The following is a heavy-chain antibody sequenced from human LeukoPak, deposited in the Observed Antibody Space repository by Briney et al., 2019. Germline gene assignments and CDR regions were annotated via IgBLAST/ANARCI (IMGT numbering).Heavy chain of an antibody. V-gene: IGHV3-53*01. CDR3: ASQTTVKYYFDY. J-gene: IGHJ4*02. Sequence: TGGSLRLSCAASGFTVSSNYMSWVRQAPGKGLEWVSVIYSGGSTYYADSVKGRLTISRDNSKNTLYLQLNSLRGEDTAVYYCASQTTVKYYFDYWGQGTLVTVSS. CDR2: IYSGGST. CDR1: GFTVSSNY. D-gene: IGHD4-17*01.